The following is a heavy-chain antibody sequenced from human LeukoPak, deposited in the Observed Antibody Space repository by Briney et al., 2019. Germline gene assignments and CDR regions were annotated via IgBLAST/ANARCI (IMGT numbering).Heavy chain of an antibody. V-gene: IGHV3-23*01. J-gene: IGHJ4*02. CDR2: ISGSGGST. CDR3: AKRSGGYYYASNDY. Sequence: SGGSLRLSCAASGFTFSSYAMSWVRQAPGKGLEWVSAISGSGGSTYYADSVKGRFTISRDNSKNTLYLQMNSLRAEDTAVYYCAKRSGGYYYASNDYWGQGTLVTVSS. D-gene: IGHD3-10*01. CDR1: GFTFSSYA.